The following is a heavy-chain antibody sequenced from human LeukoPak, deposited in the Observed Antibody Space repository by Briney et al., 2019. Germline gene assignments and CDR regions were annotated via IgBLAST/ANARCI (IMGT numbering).Heavy chain of an antibody. Sequence: GGSLRLSCAASGFTLSSYSMIWVRQAPGKGLEWLSYISSSSSTTSHGGAVKGRFTISRDNAKNSLHLQMNSLRAEDTAVYFCARVPATIYHYYMDVWGKGTTVTVSS. CDR1: GFTLSSYS. D-gene: IGHD2-2*01. CDR3: ARVPATIYHYYMDV. V-gene: IGHV3-48*04. J-gene: IGHJ6*03. CDR2: ISSSSSTT.